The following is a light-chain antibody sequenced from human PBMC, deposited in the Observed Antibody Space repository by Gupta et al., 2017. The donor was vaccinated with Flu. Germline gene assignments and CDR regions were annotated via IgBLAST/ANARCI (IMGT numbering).Light chain of an antibody. CDR3: QQYGSSPFLT. CDR2: GAS. CDR1: QSVSSSY. V-gene: IGKV3-20*01. J-gene: IGKJ4*01. Sequence: EIVLTQSPGTLSLSPVERATLSCRASQSVSSSYLAWYQQKPGQAPRLLIYGASSRATGIPDRFSGSGSGTDFTLTISRLEPEDFAVYYCQQYGSSPFLTFGGGTKVEIK.